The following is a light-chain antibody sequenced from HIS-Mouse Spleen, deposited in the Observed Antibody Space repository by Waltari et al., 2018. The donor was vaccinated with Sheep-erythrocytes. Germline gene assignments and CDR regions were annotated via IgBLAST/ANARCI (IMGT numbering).Light chain of an antibody. CDR2: DVS. V-gene: IGLV2-11*01. CDR1: SSDVGCYNY. Sequence: QSALTQPRSVSGSPGQSVTIPCPGTSSDVGCYNYFSWYQQHPVKAPKLMIYDVSKRPSGVPDRFSGAKSGNTASLTISGLQAEDEADYYCCSYAGSYNHVFATGTKVTVL. J-gene: IGLJ1*01. CDR3: CSYAGSYNHV.